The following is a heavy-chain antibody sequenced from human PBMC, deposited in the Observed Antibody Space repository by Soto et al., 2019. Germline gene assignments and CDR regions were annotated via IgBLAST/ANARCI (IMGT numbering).Heavy chain of an antibody. CDR2: IIPIFGTA. CDR1: GGTFSSYA. CDR3: ATTYGSPYYYGMDG. Sequence: GASVKVSCKASGGTFSSYAISWVRQAPGQGLEWMGGIIPIFGTANYAQKFQGRVTITADESTSTAYMELSSLRSEDTAVYYCATTYGSPYYYGMDGWGQGTTVTVSS. V-gene: IGHV1-69*13. J-gene: IGHJ6*02. D-gene: IGHD3-10*01.